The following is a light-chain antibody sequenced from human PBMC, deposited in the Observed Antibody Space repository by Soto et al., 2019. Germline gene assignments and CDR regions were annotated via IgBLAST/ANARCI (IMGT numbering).Light chain of an antibody. CDR1: QSVSSN. Sequence: EVVMSLSPATLSVSPGESATLSCRASQSVSSNLAWYQQKPGQAPRLLIYGVSTRATGIPARFSGSGAETKFTLTISSRQSEDFAVDYYQQYSNDSPLTFGGGTKVDIK. V-gene: IGKV3-15*01. CDR3: QQYSNDSPLT. J-gene: IGKJ4*01. CDR2: GVS.